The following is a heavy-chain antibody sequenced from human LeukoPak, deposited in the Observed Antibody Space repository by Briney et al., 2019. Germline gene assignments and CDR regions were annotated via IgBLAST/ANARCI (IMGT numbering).Heavy chain of an antibody. J-gene: IGHJ4*02. D-gene: IGHD3-10*01. Sequence: GGSLRLSCAASGFTFSSYAMSWVPQAPGKGLKWVSAISGSGGSTYYADSVKGRFTISRYNSKNTLYLQMNSLRAEHTAVYYCAKIGLSGVAPIFDYWGQGTMVTVSS. CDR3: AKIGLSGVAPIFDY. CDR2: ISGSGGST. CDR1: GFTFSSYA. V-gene: IGHV3-23*01.